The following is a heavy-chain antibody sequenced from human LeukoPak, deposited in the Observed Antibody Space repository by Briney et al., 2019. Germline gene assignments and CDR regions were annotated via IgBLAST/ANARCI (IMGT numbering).Heavy chain of an antibody. CDR2: VYPGDSGT. D-gene: IGHD1-26*01. Sequence: GESLKISCQSSGYNFTPYWIAWVRQLPGKGVEWMVIVYPGDSGTTYSPSFQGQVTISADKSISTAYLQWSSLKASDTAMYYCARQPYSGSYEFQHWGQGTLVTVSS. CDR1: GYNFTPYW. J-gene: IGHJ1*01. V-gene: IGHV5-51*01. CDR3: ARQPYSGSYEFQH.